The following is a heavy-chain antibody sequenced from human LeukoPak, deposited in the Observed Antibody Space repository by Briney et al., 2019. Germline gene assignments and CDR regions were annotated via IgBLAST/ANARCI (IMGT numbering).Heavy chain of an antibody. V-gene: IGHV4-59*01. CDR2: IYYSGST. CDR1: GGSISSYY. Sequence: PSETLSLTCTVSGGSISSYYWSWIRQPPGKGLEWIGYIYYSGSTNYNPSLKSRVTISVHTSKNQFSLKLSSVTAADTAVYYCARCPRAAFDIWGQGTMVTVSS. J-gene: IGHJ3*02. CDR3: ARCPRAAFDI.